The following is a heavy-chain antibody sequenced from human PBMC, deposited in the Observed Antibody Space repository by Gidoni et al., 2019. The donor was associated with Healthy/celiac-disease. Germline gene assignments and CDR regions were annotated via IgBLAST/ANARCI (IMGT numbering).Heavy chain of an antibody. D-gene: IGHD2-2*01. J-gene: IGHJ4*02. CDR2: IYTSGST. Sequence: QVQLQESGPGLVKPSETLSLTCTVSGGSISSYYWSWIRQPAGKGLEWIGRIYTSGSTNYNPSLKSRVTMSVDTSKNQFSLKLSSVTAADTAVYYCAREAYCSSTSCQREYDYWGQGTLVTVSS. CDR1: GGSISSYY. CDR3: AREAYCSSTSCQREYDY. V-gene: IGHV4-4*07.